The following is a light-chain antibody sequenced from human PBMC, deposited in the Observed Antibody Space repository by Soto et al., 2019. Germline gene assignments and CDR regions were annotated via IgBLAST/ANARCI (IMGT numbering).Light chain of an antibody. CDR3: QHYNNMWG. CDR1: QSVRSN. CDR2: GAS. Sequence: EIVMTQSPATLSVSPRERVTLSCRASQSVRSNLAWYQQKPGQVPRVLIYGASTRAISIPDRFSGSRSGTEFSFTIISRQSEDFAVYYCQHYNNMWGFGGATKVEIK. V-gene: IGKV3-15*01. J-gene: IGKJ4*01.